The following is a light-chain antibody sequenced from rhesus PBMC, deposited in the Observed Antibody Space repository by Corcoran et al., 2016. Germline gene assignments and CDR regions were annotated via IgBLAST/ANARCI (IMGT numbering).Light chain of an antibody. CDR1: QSISSW. Sequence: DIQMTQSPSSLSASVGDTVTITCRASQSISSWLDWYQQKTGKAPKLLIEKASSLQSGVPSRFSGSGSGTDFTLTISSLQPEDFATYYCLQYSSSPGTFGQGTKVEIK. CDR3: LQYSSSPGT. V-gene: IGKV1-22*01. CDR2: KAS. J-gene: IGKJ1*01.